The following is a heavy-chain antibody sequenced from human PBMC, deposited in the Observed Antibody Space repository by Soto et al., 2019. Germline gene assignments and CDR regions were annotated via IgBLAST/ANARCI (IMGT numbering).Heavy chain of an antibody. J-gene: IGHJ4*02. Sequence: EVQLVESGGGSVQPGRSLRLSCAASGFSFDDYGMHWVRQGPGKGLEWVSGISWNSGDIYYADSVKGRFTISRDNAKRSLYLQMNSLRTEDTALYYCAKDNDWDRAGPFDYWGQGILVTVSS. V-gene: IGHV3-9*01. CDR2: ISWNSGDI. CDR1: GFSFDDYG. D-gene: IGHD3-9*01. CDR3: AKDNDWDRAGPFDY.